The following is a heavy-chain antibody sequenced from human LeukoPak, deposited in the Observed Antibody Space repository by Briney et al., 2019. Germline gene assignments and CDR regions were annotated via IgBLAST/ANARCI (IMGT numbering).Heavy chain of an antibody. V-gene: IGHV1-8*01. CDR1: GYTVTSDD. CDR3: ARGQRSSGYWFDP. J-gene: IGHJ5*02. D-gene: IGHD3-22*01. CDR2: MNPNSGNT. Sequence: ASVKPSCKASGYTVTSDDINWGRQTTGQGLEWMGWMNPNSGNTGYAQKFQGKVTMTRNTSISPAYLELRSLRSEDTAVSYCARGQRSSGYWFDPWGQGTLVTVSS.